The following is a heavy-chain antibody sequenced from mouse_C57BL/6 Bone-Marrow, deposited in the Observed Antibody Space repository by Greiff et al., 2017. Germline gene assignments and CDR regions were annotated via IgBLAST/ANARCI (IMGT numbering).Heavy chain of an antibody. Sequence: EVQLQESGGDLVKPGGSLKLSCAASGFTFSSYGMSWVRQTPDKRLEWVATFSSGGSYTYYPDSVKGRFTISRDNAKNTLYLQMSSLKSADTAMYYCARLGQDYWGQGTTLTVSS. CDR1: GFTFSSYG. J-gene: IGHJ2*01. CDR3: ARLGQDY. V-gene: IGHV5-6*01. CDR2: FSSGGSYT. D-gene: IGHD3-3*01.